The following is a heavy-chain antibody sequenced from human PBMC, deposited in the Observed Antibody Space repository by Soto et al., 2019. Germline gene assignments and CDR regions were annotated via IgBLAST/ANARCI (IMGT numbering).Heavy chain of an antibody. D-gene: IGHD2-15*01. CDR1: GGSISSYY. CDR2: IYYSGGT. V-gene: IGHV4-59*08. J-gene: IGHJ5*02. CDR3: ARQGSNGAMIDGGSEYWFDP. Sequence: QVQLQESGPGLVKPSETLSLTCTVSGGSISSYYWSWIRQPPGKGLQWIGYIYYSGGTNHNPSLKTRVTISVDASKNQFSMKLSSVTAADTAVYDCARQGSNGAMIDGGSEYWFDPWGQGTLVTVSS.